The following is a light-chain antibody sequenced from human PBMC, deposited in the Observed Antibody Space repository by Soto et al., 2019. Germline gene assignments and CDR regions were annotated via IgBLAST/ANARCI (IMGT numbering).Light chain of an antibody. CDR2: DVN. V-gene: IGLV2-14*01. CDR3: TSYTSSSTYV. CDR1: SSDVGGYNH. J-gene: IGLJ1*01. Sequence: QSVLTQPASVSGSPGQSITIYCTGTSSDVGGYNHVSWYQQHPGKAPKLMIYDVNNRPSGVSNRFSGSKSGNTASLTISGLQAEYEADYYCTSYTSSSTYVFGTGTKLTVL.